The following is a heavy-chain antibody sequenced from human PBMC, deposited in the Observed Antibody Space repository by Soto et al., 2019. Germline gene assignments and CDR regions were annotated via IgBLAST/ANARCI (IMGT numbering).Heavy chain of an antibody. V-gene: IGHV3-7*05. J-gene: IGHJ6*02. CDR3: AREAV. CDR1: GFTFSGYW. Sequence: EVQLVESGGGLVQPGGSLRLSSAASGFTFSGYWMSWVRQAPGKGLEWVANIKQDGSEQFYVDSVKGRFTISRDNAKNSLYLQMNSLRAEDTAVYYCAREAVWGQGTTVTVSS. CDR2: IKQDGSEQ.